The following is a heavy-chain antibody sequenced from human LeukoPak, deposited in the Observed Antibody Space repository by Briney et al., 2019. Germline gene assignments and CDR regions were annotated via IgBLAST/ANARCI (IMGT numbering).Heavy chain of an antibody. J-gene: IGHJ3*02. Sequence: GGSLRLSCAASGFTFSSYWMHWVRQAPGKGLEWVANIKLDGTEKYYVDSVKGRFTISRDNAKNSLYLQMNSLRAEDTAVYYCARGWQLGGDLGDAFDIWGQGTMVTVSS. CDR1: GFTFSSYW. D-gene: IGHD2-21*01. CDR2: IKLDGTEK. V-gene: IGHV3-7*05. CDR3: ARGWQLGGDLGDAFDI.